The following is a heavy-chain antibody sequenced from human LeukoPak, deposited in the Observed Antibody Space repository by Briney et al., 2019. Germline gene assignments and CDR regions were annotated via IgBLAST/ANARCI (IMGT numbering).Heavy chain of an antibody. J-gene: IGHJ6*03. CDR2: ISGSGGHT. D-gene: IGHD5-24*01. CDR1: GITFTSHA. CDR3: AKGGVATMRDGYNYYYYYMEV. Sequence: GSLRLSCAASGITFTSHAMSWVRQAPGKGLEWVSLISGSGGHTYYGDSVKGRFTISRDNSKSTLYLQMNSLRAEDTAVYYCAKGGVATMRDGYNYYYYYMEVWGRGTTVTVSS. V-gene: IGHV3-23*01.